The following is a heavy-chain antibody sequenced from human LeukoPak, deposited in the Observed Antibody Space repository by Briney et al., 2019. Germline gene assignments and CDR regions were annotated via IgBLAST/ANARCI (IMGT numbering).Heavy chain of an antibody. D-gene: IGHD3-9*01. J-gene: IGHJ4*02. CDR3: AAARPGFDWLSSSRTFDY. CDR1: GYTLTELS. V-gene: IGHV1-24*01. CDR2: FDPEDGET. Sequence: ASVKVSCKVSGYTLTELSMHWVRQAPGKGLEWMGGFDPEDGETIYAQKFQGRVTMTEDTSTDTAYMELSSLRSEDTAVYYCAAARPGFDWLSSSRTFDYWGQGTLVTVSS.